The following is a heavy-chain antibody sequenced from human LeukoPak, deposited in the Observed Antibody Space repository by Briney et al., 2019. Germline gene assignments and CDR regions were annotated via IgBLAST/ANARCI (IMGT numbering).Heavy chain of an antibody. J-gene: IGHJ4*02. CDR1: GFTFSSYA. CDR2: ISGSGGST. D-gene: IGHD2-15*01. Sequence: GGSLRLSCAASGFTFSSYAMSWVRQAPGKGLEWVSAISGSGGSTYYADSVKGRFTISRDNFKNTLHLQMNSLRAEDTAVYYCARDLRGGYCTGGSCPHFDSWGQGTLVTVSS. CDR3: ARDLRGGYCTGGSCPHFDS. V-gene: IGHV3-23*01.